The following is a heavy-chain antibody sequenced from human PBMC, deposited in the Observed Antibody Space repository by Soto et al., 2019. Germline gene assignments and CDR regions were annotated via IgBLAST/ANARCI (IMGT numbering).Heavy chain of an antibody. Sequence: SPTPFLTCTVTRGSIGRGTNHSAWIRQPPGKGLEWIPNIYYNGISFFNPALKSRVTISLDTSKNHFSLKLRSVTPPDPAAYYCARHEAGSYLDSWGQGILVTDPS. V-gene: IGHV4-39*01. CDR3: ARHEAGSYLDS. CDR2: IYYNGIS. J-gene: IGHJ4*02. D-gene: IGHD6-25*01. CDR1: RGSIGRGTNH.